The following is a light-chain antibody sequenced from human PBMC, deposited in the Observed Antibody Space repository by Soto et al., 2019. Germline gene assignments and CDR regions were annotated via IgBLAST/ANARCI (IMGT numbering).Light chain of an antibody. Sequence: DVVMTQSPLSLPVTLGQPASISCRSSQSLVYSDGYAYLNWFQQRPGQSPRRLIYKASNRDSGVPDRFSGSWSGSDFTLQIDRVEAEDVGIYYCMQGTHWPPTFGRGTRVEIK. V-gene: IGKV2-30*01. CDR3: MQGTHWPPT. CDR2: KAS. J-gene: IGKJ1*01. CDR1: QSLVYSDGYAY.